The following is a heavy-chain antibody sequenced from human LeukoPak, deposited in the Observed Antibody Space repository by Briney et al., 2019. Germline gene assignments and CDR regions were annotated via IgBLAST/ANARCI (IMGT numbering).Heavy chain of an antibody. CDR1: GFIFSSSW. CDR2: ISYDGGNK. CDR3: AKDNAATAPFDY. D-gene: IGHD1-26*01. V-gene: IGHV3-30*18. J-gene: IGHJ4*02. Sequence: PGGSLRLSCAASGFIFSSSWMSWVRQAPGKGLEWVAVISYDGGNKYYADSVKGRFTISRDNSKNTLYLQMNSLRAEDTAVYYCAKDNAATAPFDYWGQGTLVTVSS.